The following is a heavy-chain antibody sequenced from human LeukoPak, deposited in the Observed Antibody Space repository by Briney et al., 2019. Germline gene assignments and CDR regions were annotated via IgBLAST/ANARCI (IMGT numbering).Heavy chain of an antibody. D-gene: IGHD4-17*01. CDR2: ISGSGGST. CDR3: AKDPNGDYLGAFDS. Sequence: GGSLRLSCAASGFTFSSYGMSWVRQAPGKGLEWVSAISGSGGSTYYADSVKGRFTISRDNSKNTLYLQMNSLRAEDTAIYYCAKDPNGDYLGAFDSWGQGTLVTVSS. J-gene: IGHJ4*02. CDR1: GFTFSSYG. V-gene: IGHV3-23*01.